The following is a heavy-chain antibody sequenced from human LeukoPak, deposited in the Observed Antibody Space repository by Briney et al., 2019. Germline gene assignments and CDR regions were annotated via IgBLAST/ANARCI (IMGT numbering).Heavy chain of an antibody. Sequence: PSETLSLTCTVSGGSISSYYWSWIRQPPGKGLEWIGYIYYSGSTNYNPSLKSRVTISVDTSKNQFSLKLSSVTAADTAVYYCARGSVVDISYYYYYYMDVWGKGTTVTVSS. V-gene: IGHV4-59*01. CDR3: ARGSVVDISYYYYYYMDV. J-gene: IGHJ6*03. CDR1: GGSISSYY. D-gene: IGHD4-23*01. CDR2: IYYSGST.